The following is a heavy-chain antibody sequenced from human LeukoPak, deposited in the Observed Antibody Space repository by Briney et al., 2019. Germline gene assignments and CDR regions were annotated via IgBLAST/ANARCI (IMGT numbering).Heavy chain of an antibody. CDR1: GFTFGDYA. CDR2: ISSKPYGATT. D-gene: IGHD6-19*01. CDR3: TREGSGSSNYPHFDY. Sequence: GGSLRLSCTASGFTFGDYAMSWFRQAPGKGLECVGLISSKPYGATTEYIASVKGRFLISRDDSKSIAYLQMNSLKTEDTAVYYCTREGSGSSNYPHFDYWGQGTLVTVSS. V-gene: IGHV3-49*01. J-gene: IGHJ4*02.